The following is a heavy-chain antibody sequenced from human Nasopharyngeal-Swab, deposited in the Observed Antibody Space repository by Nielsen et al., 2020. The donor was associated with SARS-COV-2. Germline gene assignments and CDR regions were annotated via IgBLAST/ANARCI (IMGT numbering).Heavy chain of an antibody. V-gene: IGHV3-21*01. CDR1: GFTFSSYS. D-gene: IGHD5-12*01. J-gene: IGHJ4*02. CDR3: ARVTGYSGYGCCDY. Sequence: GESLKISCAASGFTFSSYSMNWVRQAPGKGLEWVSSISSSSSYIYYADSVKGRFTISRDNAKNSLYLQMNSLRAEDTAVYYCARVTGYSGYGCCDYWGQGTLVTVSS. CDR2: ISSSSSYI.